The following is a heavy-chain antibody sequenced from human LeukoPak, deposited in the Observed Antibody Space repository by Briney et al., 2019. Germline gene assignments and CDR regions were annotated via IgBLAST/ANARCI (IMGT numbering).Heavy chain of an antibody. CDR2: IKYDGIEK. J-gene: IGHJ4*02. CDR1: GFSFSVSW. V-gene: IGHV3-7*01. Sequence: GGSLRLSCAASGFSFSVSWMSWVRQAPGKGLEWVANIKYDGIEKYYVDSVKGRFAISRDNAKNSLYLEMNSLTAEDTAVYYCARGGTTFEHWGQGTLVTVSS. CDR3: ARGGTTFEH. D-gene: IGHD1-1*01.